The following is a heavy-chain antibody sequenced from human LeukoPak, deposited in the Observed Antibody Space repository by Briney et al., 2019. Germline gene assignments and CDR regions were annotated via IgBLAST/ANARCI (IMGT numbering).Heavy chain of an antibody. CDR1: GFTFSSYA. J-gene: IGHJ4*02. CDR2: ISGSGGST. V-gene: IGHV3-23*01. CDR3: AKAYSGSYSYFDY. D-gene: IGHD1-26*01. Sequence: GGSLRLSCAASGFTFSSYAMSWVRQAPGKGLEWVSTISGSGGSTYYADSVKGRFTISRDNSKNTLYLQMNSLRAEDTAVYYCAKAYSGSYSYFDYWGQGTLVTVSS.